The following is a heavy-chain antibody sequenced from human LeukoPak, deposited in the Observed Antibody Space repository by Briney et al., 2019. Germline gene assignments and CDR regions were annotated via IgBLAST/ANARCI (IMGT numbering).Heavy chain of an antibody. D-gene: IGHD3-22*01. CDR1: GFTFSSYG. CDR2: ISYDGSNK. V-gene: IGHV3-30*18. CDR3: AKDCCNFDYYDSSGYLHY. Sequence: GGSLRLSCAASGFTFSSYGMHLVRQAPGKGLEWVAVISYDGSNKYYADSVKGRFTISRDNSKNTLYLQMNSLRAEDTAVYYCAKDCCNFDYYDSSGYLHYWGQGTLVTVSS. J-gene: IGHJ4*02.